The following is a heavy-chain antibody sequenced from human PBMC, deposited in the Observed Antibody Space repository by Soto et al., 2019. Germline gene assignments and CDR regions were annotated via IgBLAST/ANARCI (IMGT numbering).Heavy chain of an antibody. CDR3: ARFVVVPAATYYYYYGMDV. Sequence: QVQLVQSGAEVKKPGASVKVSCKASGYTFTSYGISWVRQAPGKGLEWMGWISAYNGNTNYAQKLQGRVTMTTDTSTSTAYMELRSLRSDDTAVYYCARFVVVPAATYYYYYGMDVWGQGTTVTVSS. V-gene: IGHV1-18*04. CDR1: GYTFTSYG. CDR2: ISAYNGNT. J-gene: IGHJ6*02. D-gene: IGHD2-2*01.